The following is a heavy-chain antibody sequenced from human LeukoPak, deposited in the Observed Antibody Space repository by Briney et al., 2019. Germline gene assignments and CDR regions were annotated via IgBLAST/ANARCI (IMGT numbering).Heavy chain of an antibody. Sequence: PSETLSLTCTVSGGSINFYYWSWIRQPAGKGLEWIGRIYSTGSTNYSPSLKSRVTMSVDKSKNQFSLNLSSVTAADTAVYYCARRIADPYSFDSWGQGTLVTVSS. CDR2: IYSTGST. CDR3: ARRIADPYSFDS. V-gene: IGHV4-4*07. CDR1: GGSINFYY. D-gene: IGHD6-13*01. J-gene: IGHJ4*02.